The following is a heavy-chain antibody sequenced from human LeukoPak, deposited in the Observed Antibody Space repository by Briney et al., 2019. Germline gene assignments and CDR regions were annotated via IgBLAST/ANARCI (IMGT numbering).Heavy chain of an antibody. CDR1: GGAIFSSSYY. D-gene: IGHD6-19*01. Sequence: SETLSLTCTVSGGAIFSSSYYWGWIRQPPGKGLEWIGSIYYSGSTYYNPSLKSRVTISVDTSKNQFSLRLSSVTAADTAVYYCARRPYTSGWYYYFDYWGQGTLVTVSS. J-gene: IGHJ4*02. V-gene: IGHV4-39*01. CDR3: ARRPYTSGWYYYFDY. CDR2: IYYSGST.